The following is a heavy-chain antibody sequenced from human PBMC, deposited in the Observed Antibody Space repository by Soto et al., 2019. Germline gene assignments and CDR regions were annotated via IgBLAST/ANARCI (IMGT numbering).Heavy chain of an antibody. CDR1: GYTFTSYT. D-gene: IGHD3-10*01. V-gene: IGHV1-3*01. CDR2: INAGNGRE. J-gene: IGHJ4*02. CDR3: ARGGGWVGEASFDT. Sequence: QVQLEQSGAEVKKPGASVKVSCQTSGYTFTSYTLHWVRQAPGQGLEWLGWINAGNGREKYSQRFQDRVSLSTDRSTSIPFMEIRDLRSEDPAVYYCARGGGWVGEASFDTWGQGTLVIVSS.